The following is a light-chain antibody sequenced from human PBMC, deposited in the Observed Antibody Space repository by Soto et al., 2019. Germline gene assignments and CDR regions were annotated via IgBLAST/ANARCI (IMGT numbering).Light chain of an antibody. J-gene: IGKJ2*01. CDR3: QHYNVYYMYT. CDR2: KAS. V-gene: IGKV1-5*03. CDR1: QTIDSW. Sequence: DIQMTQSPSTLSASVGDRVTITCRASQTIDSWLAWYQQRPGKPPNLLIYKASTLASGVPSRFSGSGSGTEFTLTISSLQPDDYATYSCQHYNVYYMYTFGQGTKVDI.